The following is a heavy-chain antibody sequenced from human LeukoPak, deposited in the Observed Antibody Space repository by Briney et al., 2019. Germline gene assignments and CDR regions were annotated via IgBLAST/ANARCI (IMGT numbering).Heavy chain of an antibody. Sequence: PGGSLRLSCAASGFTFSSYAMSWVRQAPGKGLEWVSAISGSGGSTYYADSVKGRFTISRDNSKNTLYLQMNSLRAEDTAVYYCAKDPSYYGDYLPYFDYWGQGTLVTVSS. CDR2: ISGSGGST. V-gene: IGHV3-23*01. CDR3: AKDPSYYGDYLPYFDY. J-gene: IGHJ4*02. CDR1: GFTFSSYA. D-gene: IGHD4-17*01.